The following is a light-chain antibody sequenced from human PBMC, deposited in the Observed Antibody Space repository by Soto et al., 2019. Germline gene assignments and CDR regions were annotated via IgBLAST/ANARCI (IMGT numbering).Light chain of an antibody. CDR3: LAYDTSLSASV. J-gene: IGLJ2*01. CDR1: SSNIGAGYA. CDR2: DNT. Sequence: QSVLTQPPSVSGAPGQRVTISCTGSSSNIGAGYAVHWYQQLPGTAPKLLIYDNTNRPSGVPDRFSGSESGTSASLAITGLQAEDEADYYCLAYDTSLSASVFGGGTKLTVL. V-gene: IGLV1-40*01.